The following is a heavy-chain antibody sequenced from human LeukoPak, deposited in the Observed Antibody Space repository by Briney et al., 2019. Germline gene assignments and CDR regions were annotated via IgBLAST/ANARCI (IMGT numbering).Heavy chain of an antibody. CDR1: GGSISSGDYY. J-gene: IGHJ3*02. D-gene: IGHD5-24*01. Sequence: SETLSLTCTVSGGSISSGDYYWSWIRQPPGKGLEWIGYIYYSGSTYYNPSLKSRVTTSVETSQTKFSLTRSSVTAADPAVYYCASEPSRDGSNAKAFDISGHGTMVTVSS. CDR2: IYYSGST. V-gene: IGHV4-30-4*01. CDR3: ASEPSRDGSNAKAFDI.